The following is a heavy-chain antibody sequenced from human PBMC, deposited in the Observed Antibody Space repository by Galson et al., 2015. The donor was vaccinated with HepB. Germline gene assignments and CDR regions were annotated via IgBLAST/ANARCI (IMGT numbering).Heavy chain of an antibody. CDR3: ARRGGYYYYYMDV. CDR1: GFTFSSYW. Sequence: SLRLSCAASGFTFSSYWMSWVRQAPGKGLEWVANIKQDGSEKYYVDSVKGRFTISRDNAKNSLYLQMNSLRAEDTAVYYCARRGGYYYYYMDVWGKGTTVTVSS. V-gene: IGHV3-7*01. CDR2: IKQDGSEK. J-gene: IGHJ6*03.